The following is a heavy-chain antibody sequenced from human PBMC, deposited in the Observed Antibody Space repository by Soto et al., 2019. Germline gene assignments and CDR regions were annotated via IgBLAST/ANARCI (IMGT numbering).Heavy chain of an antibody. J-gene: IGHJ6*02. V-gene: IGHV3-64*01. D-gene: IGHD4-4*01. Sequence: EVQLVESGGSLVQPGGSLRLSCAASGFTFSSYAMHWVRQAPGKGLEYVSAISSKGGSIYYGNSVKGRFTISRDNSKNTLYLQMGSLRAEDMAVYYCARLHNYHYPLDVWGQGTTVTVSS. CDR1: GFTFSSYA. CDR2: ISSKGGSI. CDR3: ARLHNYHYPLDV.